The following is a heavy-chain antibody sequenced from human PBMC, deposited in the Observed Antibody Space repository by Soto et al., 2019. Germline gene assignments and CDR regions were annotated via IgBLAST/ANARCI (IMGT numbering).Heavy chain of an antibody. D-gene: IGHD3-9*01. CDR1: GLSFSSYA. CDR2: ISRSGNST. J-gene: IGHJ4*02. CDR3: FDF. V-gene: IGHV3-23*01. Sequence: EVQVLESGGGFAQPGRSLSLSCAVSGLSFSSYAMTWVRQSPGKGLEWVSSISRSGNSTYSADSVRGRFTISRDNYTAVYYCAKDAKILDWLPTSYYFDFWGPGTLVTVSS.